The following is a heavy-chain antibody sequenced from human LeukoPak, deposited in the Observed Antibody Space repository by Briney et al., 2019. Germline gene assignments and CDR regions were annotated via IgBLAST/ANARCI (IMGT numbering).Heavy chain of an antibody. CDR2: IIPIFGTA. CDR1: GGTFSSYA. V-gene: IGHV1-69*13. Sequence: SVKVSCKASGGTFSSYAISWVRQAPGQGLEWMGGIIPIFGTANYAQKFQGRVTITADESTSTAYMELSSLRSEDTAVYYCARDLRSDEGGYFDSWGQGTLVIVSS. J-gene: IGHJ4*02. CDR3: ARDLRSDEGGYFDS. D-gene: IGHD4-23*01.